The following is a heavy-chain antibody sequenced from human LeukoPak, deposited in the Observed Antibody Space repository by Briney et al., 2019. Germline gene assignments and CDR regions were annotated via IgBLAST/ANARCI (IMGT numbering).Heavy chain of an antibody. CDR1: GYSFTSYW. V-gene: IGHV5-51*01. Sequence: GESLKISCKGSGYSFTSYWIGWVRQMPGKGLEWMGIIYPGDPDTRYSPSFQGQVTISADKSISTAYLQWSSLKASDTAMYYCARSNLYCSGGSCYEYYFDYWGQGTLVTVSS. D-gene: IGHD2-15*01. CDR3: ARSNLYCSGGSCYEYYFDY. CDR2: IYPGDPDT. J-gene: IGHJ4*02.